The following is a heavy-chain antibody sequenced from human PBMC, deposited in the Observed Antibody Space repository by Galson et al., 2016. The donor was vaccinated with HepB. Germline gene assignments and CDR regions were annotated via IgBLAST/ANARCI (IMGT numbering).Heavy chain of an antibody. CDR1: GYIFTGHL. Sequence: SVKVSCKASGYIFTGHLMHWVRQAPGQGLEWMGRINPNTGGTNYAQKFQGRVTLTRDTSDRTAYMELSGLRSDDTALYYCARDRRVRAVADKVYYYYGLDVWGQGTTVIVSS. CDR3: ARDRRVRAVADKVYYYYGLDV. V-gene: IGHV1-2*06. CDR2: INPNTGGT. J-gene: IGHJ6*02. D-gene: IGHD6-13*01.